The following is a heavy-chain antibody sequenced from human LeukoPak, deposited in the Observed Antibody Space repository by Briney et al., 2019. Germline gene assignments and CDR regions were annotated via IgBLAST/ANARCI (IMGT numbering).Heavy chain of an antibody. CDR3: ARCIAAAGIRG. J-gene: IGHJ4*02. CDR1: GYSISSGYY. CDR2: INHSGST. D-gene: IGHD6-13*01. Sequence: SETLSLTCTVSGYSISSGYYWSWIRQPPGKGLEWIGEINHSGSTNYNPSLKSRVTISVDTSKNQFSLKLSSVTAADTAVYYCARCIAAAGIRGWGQGTLVTVSS. V-gene: IGHV4-38-2*02.